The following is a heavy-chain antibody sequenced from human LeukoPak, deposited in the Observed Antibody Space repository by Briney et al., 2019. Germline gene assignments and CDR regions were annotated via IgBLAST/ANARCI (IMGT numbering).Heavy chain of an antibody. J-gene: IGHJ6*03. D-gene: IGHD2-2*01. CDR1: GFSFSNYA. CDR2: ISGSGDNT. CDR3: AKDPEDCSSTSCYPVYYYYMDV. Sequence: PGGTLRLSCAASGFSFSNYAMSWVRQAPGKGLEWVSSISGSGDNTYYADSVEGRFTISRDNVKNTPYLQMNSLRAEDTAVYYCAKDPEDCSSTSCYPVYYYYMDVWGKGTTVTVSS. V-gene: IGHV3-23*01.